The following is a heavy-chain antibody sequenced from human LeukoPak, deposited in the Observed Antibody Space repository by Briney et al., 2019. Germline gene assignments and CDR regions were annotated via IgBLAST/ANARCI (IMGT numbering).Heavy chain of an antibody. D-gene: IGHD3-10*01. V-gene: IGHV3-30*04. CDR1: GFTFSSYA. Sequence: GGSLRLSCAASGFTFSSYAMHGVGQAPARGLEGVAVISYDGSNKYYADSVKGRFTISRDNSKNTLYLQMNSLRAEDTAVYYCARDGVMSRGGSNYYYYYGMDVWGQGTTVTVSS. J-gene: IGHJ6*02. CDR2: ISYDGSNK. CDR3: ARDGVMSRGGSNYYYYYGMDV.